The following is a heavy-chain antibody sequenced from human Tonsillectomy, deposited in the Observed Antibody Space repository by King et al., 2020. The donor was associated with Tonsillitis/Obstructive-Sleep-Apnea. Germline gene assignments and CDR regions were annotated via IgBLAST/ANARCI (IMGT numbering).Heavy chain of an antibody. D-gene: IGHD5-12*01. V-gene: IGHV5-10-1*01. J-gene: IGHJ4*02. CDR3: ARPLRGRIGYDSFL. CDR1: GYSFTNYW. CDR2: MEPCDSYT. Sequence: VQLVESGAEVKKPGESLRISCKGSGYSFTNYWISWVRQMPGKGLEGMGRMEPCDSYTNYSPSFQGHVTISADKSISTAYLQWNSLKASDTAMYYCARPLRGRIGYDSFLWGQGTLVTVSS.